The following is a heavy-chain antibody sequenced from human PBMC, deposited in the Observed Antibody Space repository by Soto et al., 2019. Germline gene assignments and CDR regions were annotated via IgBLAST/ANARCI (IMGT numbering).Heavy chain of an antibody. J-gene: IGHJ3*02. CDR1: GFTFSSHA. CDR3: AKSAGSARWQAGAFDI. Sequence: EVQLLESGGGLVQPGGSLRLSCAASGFTFSSHAMSWVRQAPGERLEWVSTISGNGGSRYHADSVRGRFTISRDNSKNTLYLQMSGLRVEDTAVYYCAKSAGSARWQAGAFDIWGQGTKVTVSS. V-gene: IGHV3-23*01. CDR2: ISGNGGSR.